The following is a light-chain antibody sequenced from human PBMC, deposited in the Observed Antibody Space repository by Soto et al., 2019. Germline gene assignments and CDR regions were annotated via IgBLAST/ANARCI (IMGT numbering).Light chain of an antibody. Sequence: DIQITQSSSSLSASVGGRVTITCRARQGISNHLNWYQQKPGKAPKLLIFAASSLQSGVPSRFSGSRSGPDFTLTISSLQPEDFATYYCQQSYSSPPTFGQGTKVDIK. CDR1: QGISNH. CDR2: AAS. V-gene: IGKV1-39*01. CDR3: QQSYSSPPT. J-gene: IGKJ1*01.